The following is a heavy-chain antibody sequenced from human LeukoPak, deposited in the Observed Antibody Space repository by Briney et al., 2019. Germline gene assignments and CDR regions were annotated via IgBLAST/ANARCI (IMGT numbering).Heavy chain of an antibody. V-gene: IGHV4-4*02. D-gene: IGHD1/OR15-1a*01. CDR2: IYLYGTT. Sequence: SETLSLTCSVSIGSISSSKWWSWVRQSPVKGLEWLGEIYLYGTTNYNPSFTSRVTMSVDRSRNQFSLKLTSVTAADTAVYYCARQKWEQQGRDYYFNGLDVWGPGTTVIVSS. CDR3: ARQKWEQQGRDYYFNGLDV. J-gene: IGHJ6*02. CDR1: IGSISSSKW.